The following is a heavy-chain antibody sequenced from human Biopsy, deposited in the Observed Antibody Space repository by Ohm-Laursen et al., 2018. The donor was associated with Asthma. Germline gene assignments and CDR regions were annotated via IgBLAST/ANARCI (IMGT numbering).Heavy chain of an antibody. V-gene: IGHV4-30-4*01. CDR1: GAYIGTPDYH. Sequence: TLSLTCAVSGAYIGTPDYHWSSLRQSPGKGLEWIGVVFYSGTTHYSRSLERRLFLSIDTARNEFSMNLRSLTAADTAVYCWARVASYGDVYFGIDVWGPGSTVSV. D-gene: IGHD4-17*01. CDR3: ARVASYGDVYFGIDV. J-gene: IGHJ6*02. CDR2: VFYSGTT.